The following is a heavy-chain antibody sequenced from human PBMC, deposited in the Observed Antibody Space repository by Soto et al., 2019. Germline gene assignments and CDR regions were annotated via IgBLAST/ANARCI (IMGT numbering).Heavy chain of an antibody. J-gene: IGHJ6*02. Sequence: QVQLVQSGAEVKKPGSSVKVSCKASGGTFSSYAISWVRQAPGQGLEWMGGIIPIFGTANYAQKFQGRVTITADESTSTAYMELSTLRSEDTAVYYCAREQDSGNVIKLLYFYGMAVWGQGTTVTVSS. CDR1: GGTFSSYA. CDR3: AREQDSGNVIKLLYFYGMAV. D-gene: IGHD5-12*01. CDR2: IIPIFGTA. V-gene: IGHV1-69*12.